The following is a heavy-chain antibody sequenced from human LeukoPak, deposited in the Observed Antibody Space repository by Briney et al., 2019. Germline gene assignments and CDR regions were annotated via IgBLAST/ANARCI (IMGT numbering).Heavy chain of an antibody. D-gene: IGHD2-2*01. CDR1: GFAFSRYS. CDR3: AKDNGYCISTSCYLDY. Sequence: GGSLRLSCAASGFAFSRYSLNWVRQAPGKRLEWVASITGKSSYIYYADSVKGRFTVSRDNAKNSLYLQMNSLRAEDTAVYYCAKDNGYCISTSCYLDYWGQGTLVTVSS. CDR2: ITGKSSYI. V-gene: IGHV3-21*04. J-gene: IGHJ4*02.